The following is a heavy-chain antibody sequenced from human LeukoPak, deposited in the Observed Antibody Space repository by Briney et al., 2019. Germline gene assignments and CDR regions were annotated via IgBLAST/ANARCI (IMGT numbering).Heavy chain of an antibody. D-gene: IGHD2-2*01. V-gene: IGHV4-39*01. CDR1: GGSIRSSYYY. CDR3: ARLGRDCSSTSCLGGMDV. J-gene: IGHJ6*02. Sequence: PSEILSLTCTVSGGSIRSSYYYWGWIRQPPGKGLDWIGSIYYGGSTYYNPSLKSRVTISVDTSKNQFSLKLSSVTAADTAVYYCARLGRDCSSTSCLGGMDVWGQGTTVTVSS. CDR2: IYYGGST.